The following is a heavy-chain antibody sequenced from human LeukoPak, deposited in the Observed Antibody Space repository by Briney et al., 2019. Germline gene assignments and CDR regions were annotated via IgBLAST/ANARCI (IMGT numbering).Heavy chain of an antibody. CDR1: GFTFSSYG. D-gene: IGHD6-13*01. CDR2: IWYDGSNK. Sequence: PGRSLRLSCAASGFTFSSYGMHWVRQAPGKGLEWVAVIWYDGSNKYYADSVKGRFTISRDNSKNTLYLQMNSLRAEDTAVYYCARAQRQQLAIRDYYYYYMDVWGKGTTVTVSS. V-gene: IGHV3-33*01. J-gene: IGHJ6*03. CDR3: ARAQRQQLAIRDYYYYYMDV.